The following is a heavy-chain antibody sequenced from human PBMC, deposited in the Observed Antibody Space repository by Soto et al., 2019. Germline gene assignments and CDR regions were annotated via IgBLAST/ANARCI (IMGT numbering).Heavy chain of an antibody. D-gene: IGHD6-13*01. J-gene: IGHJ4*02. CDR3: AREIRAPGPQQYYFDY. CDR2: IIPIFGTV. Sequence: QVQLVQSGAEVKKPGSSVKVSCKASGGTFSSYAISWVRQAPGQGLEWMGGIIPIFGTVNYAQKFQGRVTITADESTSTAYMELSSLRSEDTAVYYCAREIRAPGPQQYYFDYWGQGTMVTVSS. CDR1: GGTFSSYA. V-gene: IGHV1-69*01.